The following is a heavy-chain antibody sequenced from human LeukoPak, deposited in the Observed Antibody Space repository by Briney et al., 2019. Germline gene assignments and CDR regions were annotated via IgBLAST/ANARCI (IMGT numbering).Heavy chain of an antibody. CDR1: GGTFSSYA. J-gene: IGHJ3*02. CDR2: IIPIFGTA. Sequence: SVKVSCKASGGTFSSYAISWVRQAPGQGLEWMGGIIPIFGTANYAQKFQGRVTITADESTSTAYMELSSRRSEDTAVYYCARDKSEGDILTGGAYAFDIWGQGTMVTVSS. CDR3: ARDKSEGDILTGGAYAFDI. D-gene: IGHD3-9*01. V-gene: IGHV1-69*13.